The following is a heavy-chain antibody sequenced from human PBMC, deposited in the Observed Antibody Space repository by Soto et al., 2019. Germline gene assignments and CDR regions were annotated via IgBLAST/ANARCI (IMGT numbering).Heavy chain of an antibody. CDR3: ARLDSSSTIDY. V-gene: IGHV4-59*08. J-gene: IGHJ4*02. CDR2: IYYSGST. CDR1: GGSISSYY. D-gene: IGHD6-13*01. Sequence: SETLSLTCTVSGGSISSYYRSWIRQPPGKGLEWIGYIYYSGSTNYNPSLKSRVTISVDTSKNQFSLKLSSVTAADTAVYYCARLDSSSTIDYWGQGTLVTVSS.